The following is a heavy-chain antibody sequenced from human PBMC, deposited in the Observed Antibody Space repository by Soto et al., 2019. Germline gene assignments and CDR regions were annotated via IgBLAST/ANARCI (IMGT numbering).Heavy chain of an antibody. J-gene: IGHJ6*02. D-gene: IGHD3-16*01. CDR2: ISSYGSDT. CDR1: GFTFSRYW. CDR3: ASNYAYAEGYYWYGIDV. V-gene: IGHV3-74*01. Sequence: EVQLVESGGGLVLPGGSLRLSCAASGFTFSRYWMHWVRQAPGKGLVWVSRISSYGSDTHYADSVKGRFTISRDNAKNTLDLQMNSLRAEDTAVYYCASNYAYAEGYYWYGIDVWGQGTTVTVS.